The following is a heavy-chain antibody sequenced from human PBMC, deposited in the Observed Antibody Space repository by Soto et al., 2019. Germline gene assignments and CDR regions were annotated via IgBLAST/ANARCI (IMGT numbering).Heavy chain of an antibody. J-gene: IGHJ4*02. CDR3: AKDHSSSSYFDY. CDR1: GFTFSSYA. V-gene: IGHV3-23*01. D-gene: IGHD6-6*01. CDR2: ISGSGGST. Sequence: EVQLLESGGGLVQPGGSLRLSCAASGFTFSSYAMSWVRQAPGKGLEWVSAISGSGGSTYYADSVKGRFTISRDNSKNTRYLQMNSLRAEDTAVHYCAKDHSSSSYFDYWGQGTLVTVSS.